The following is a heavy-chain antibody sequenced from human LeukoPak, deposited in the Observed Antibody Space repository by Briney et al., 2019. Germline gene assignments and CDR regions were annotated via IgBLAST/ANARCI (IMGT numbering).Heavy chain of an antibody. D-gene: IGHD3-22*01. J-gene: IGHJ4*02. CDR3: ARGLMPYYYDSSGYYYPRY. Sequence: SMKVSCKASGGTFSSYAISWVRQAPGQGLEWMGGIIPIFGTANYAQKFQGRVTITTDESTSTAYMELSSLRSEDTAVYYCARGLMPYYYDSSGYYYPRYWGQGTLVTVSS. CDR2: IIPIFGTA. CDR1: GGTFSSYA. V-gene: IGHV1-69*05.